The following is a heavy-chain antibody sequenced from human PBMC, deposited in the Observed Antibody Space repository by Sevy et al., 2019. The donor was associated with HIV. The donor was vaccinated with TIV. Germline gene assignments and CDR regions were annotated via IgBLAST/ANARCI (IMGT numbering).Heavy chain of an antibody. J-gene: IGHJ4*02. D-gene: IGHD3-22*01. CDR1: GFTFSSYW. CDR3: ARPYRTDPFYYSGSSGYYYPSYFDS. CDR2: INQVGSEK. V-gene: IGHV3-7*01. Sequence: GGSLRLSCGASGFTFSSYWMTWVRQAPGKGLEWVANINQVGSEKFYVDSVKGRFTISRDNAKNSLYLQMNSLRVEDTAVYYCARPYRTDPFYYSGSSGYYYPSYFDSWGQGTLVTVSS.